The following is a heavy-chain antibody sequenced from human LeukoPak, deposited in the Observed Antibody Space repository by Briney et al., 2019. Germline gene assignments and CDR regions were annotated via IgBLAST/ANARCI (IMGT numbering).Heavy chain of an antibody. CDR1: GYTFTSYA. Sequence: ASVKVSCKASGYTFTSYAMHWVRQAPGQRLEWMGWINAGNGNTKYSQEFQGRVTITRDTFASTAYMELSSLRSEDMAVYYCARGGTDYYYYYMDVWGKGTTVTVSS. J-gene: IGHJ6*03. CDR2: INAGNGNT. V-gene: IGHV1-3*03. D-gene: IGHD1-1*01. CDR3: ARGGTDYYYYYMDV.